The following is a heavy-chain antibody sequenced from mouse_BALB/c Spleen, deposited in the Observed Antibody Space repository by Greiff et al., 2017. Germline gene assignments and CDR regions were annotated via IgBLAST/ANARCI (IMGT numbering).Heavy chain of an antibody. V-gene: IGHV14-4*02. Sequence: VQLQQSGAELVRSGASVKLSCTASGFNIKDYYMHWVKQRPEQGLEWIGWIDPENGDTEYAPKFQGKATMTADTSSNTAYLQLSSLISEDTAVYYCNAKGTGGYESWFAYWGQGTLVTVSA. CDR3: NAKGTGGYESWFAY. D-gene: IGHD2-2*01. J-gene: IGHJ3*01. CDR2: IDPENGDT. CDR1: GFNIKDYY.